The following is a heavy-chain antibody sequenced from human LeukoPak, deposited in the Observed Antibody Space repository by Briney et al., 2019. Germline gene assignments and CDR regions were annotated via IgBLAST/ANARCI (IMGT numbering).Heavy chain of an antibody. CDR1: GGSFSGYY. CDR2: TTDTGRT. D-gene: IGHD3-22*01. V-gene: IGHV4-34*01. J-gene: IGHJ3*01. CDR3: ARLGFDSSGIGAYAFDV. Sequence: SETLSLTCAVYGGSFSGYYWTWIRQSPGKGLEWIGETTDTGRTSYNVSLKSRVSISVDTSKKQFSLKLSSLTAADTAVYHCARLGFDSSGIGAYAFDVWGQGTMVTVSS.